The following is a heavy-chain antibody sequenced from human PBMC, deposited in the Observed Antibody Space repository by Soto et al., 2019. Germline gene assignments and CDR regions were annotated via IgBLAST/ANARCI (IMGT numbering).Heavy chain of an antibody. Sequence: PSETLSLACTVSGGSTSSDNYWSWIRQPPGKCLEWIGHIYYSGNTDYNPSLKSRLAISIDTSKNQFSLKLSSVTAADTAVYFCAREGGESSDGLYYFDSWGQGSLVTVS. CDR2: IYYSGNT. CDR1: GGSTSSDNY. V-gene: IGHV4-30-4*01. D-gene: IGHD3-16*01. J-gene: IGHJ4*02. CDR3: AREGGESSDGLYYFDS.